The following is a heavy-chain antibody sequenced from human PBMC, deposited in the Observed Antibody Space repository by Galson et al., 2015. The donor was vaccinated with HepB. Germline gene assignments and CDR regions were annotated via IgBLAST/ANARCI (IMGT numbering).Heavy chain of an antibody. CDR2: IGTAGDT. J-gene: IGHJ6*02. V-gene: IGHV3-13*04. Sequence: SLRLSCAASGFTFSSYDMHWVRQATGKGLEWVSAIGTAGDTYYPGSVKGRFTISRENAKNSLYLQMNSLRAGDTAVYYCARAIGVNWDEDYYYGMDVWGQGTTVTVSS. CDR1: GFTFSSYD. CDR3: ARAIGVNWDEDYYYGMDV. D-gene: IGHD7-27*01.